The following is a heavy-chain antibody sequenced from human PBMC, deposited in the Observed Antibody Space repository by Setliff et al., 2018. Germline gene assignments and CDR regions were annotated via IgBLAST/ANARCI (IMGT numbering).Heavy chain of an antibody. V-gene: IGHV1-2*02. CDR2: INPNSGDT. J-gene: IGHJ3*01. Sequence: ASVKVSCKASGHTLTGYYMHWVRQAPGQGLEWMGWINPNSGDTKYAQNFQGRVTMTRDTSITTFYMELSRLKSDDSAVYFCALSSLSICTGGNCPNVFDVWGQGTLVTVSS. D-gene: IGHD2-15*01. CDR3: ALSSLSICTGGNCPNVFDV. CDR1: GHTLTGYY.